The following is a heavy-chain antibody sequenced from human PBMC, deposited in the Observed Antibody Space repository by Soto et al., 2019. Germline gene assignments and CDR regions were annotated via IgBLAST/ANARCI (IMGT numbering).Heavy chain of an antibody. CDR1: GGSISSGDYY. CDR2: IYYSGST. CDR3: ARVDEGYCSSTSCYGFDY. D-gene: IGHD2-2*01. V-gene: IGHV4-30-4*01. J-gene: IGHJ4*02. Sequence: PSETLSLTCTVSGGSISSGDYYWSWIRQPPGKGLEWIGYIYYSGSTYYNPSLKSRVTISVDTSKNQFSLKLSSVTAADTAVYYCARVDEGYCSSTSCYGFDYWGQGTLATVSS.